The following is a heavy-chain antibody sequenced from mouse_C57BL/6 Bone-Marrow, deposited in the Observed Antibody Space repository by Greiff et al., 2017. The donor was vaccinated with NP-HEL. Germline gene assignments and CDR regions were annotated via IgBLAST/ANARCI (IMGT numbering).Heavy chain of an antibody. CDR2: INPSNGGT. Sequence: VQLQQPGTELVKPGASVKLSCKASGYTFTSYWMHWVKQRPGQGLEWIGNINPSNGGTNYNEKFKSKATLTVDKSSSTAYMQLSSLTSEDSAVYYCARERPYDYDPYYFDYWGQGTTLTVSS. CDR1: GYTFTSYW. V-gene: IGHV1-53*01. CDR3: ARERPYDYDPYYFDY. J-gene: IGHJ2*01. D-gene: IGHD2-4*01.